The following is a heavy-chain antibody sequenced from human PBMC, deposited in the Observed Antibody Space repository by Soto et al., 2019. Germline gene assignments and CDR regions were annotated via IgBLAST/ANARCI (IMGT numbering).Heavy chain of an antibody. V-gene: IGHV4-30-4*02. CDR2: IYYSGST. J-gene: IGHJ4*02. D-gene: IGHD3-22*01. Sequence: SETLSITCTVSGSSINSCYYYWSWIRQPPGKGLEWIGHIYYSGSTYYNPSLKSRAGISVDSSKSQVSLKLSSVTAADTAVYYCARRFDSSGYYHFDYWGQGTLVTVSS. CDR1: GSSINSCYYY. CDR3: ARRFDSSGYYHFDY.